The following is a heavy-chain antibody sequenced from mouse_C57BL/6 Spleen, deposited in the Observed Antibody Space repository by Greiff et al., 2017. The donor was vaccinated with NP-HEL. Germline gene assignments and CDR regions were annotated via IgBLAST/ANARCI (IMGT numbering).Heavy chain of an antibody. D-gene: IGHD2-1*01. Sequence: QVQLQQPGAELVKPGASVKLSCKASGYTFTSYWMHWVKQRPGQGLEWIGMIHPNSGSTNYNEKFKSKATLTVDKSSSTAYMQLSSLTSEDSAVYYCARERSTPGAMDYWGQGTSVTASS. CDR2: IHPNSGST. CDR1: GYTFTSYW. V-gene: IGHV1-64*01. J-gene: IGHJ4*01. CDR3: ARERSTPGAMDY.